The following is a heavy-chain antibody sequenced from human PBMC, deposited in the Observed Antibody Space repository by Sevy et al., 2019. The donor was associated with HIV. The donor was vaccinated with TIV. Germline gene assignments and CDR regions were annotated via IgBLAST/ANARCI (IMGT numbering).Heavy chain of an antibody. V-gene: IGHV3-30-3*01. CDR1: GFSLRSYA. J-gene: IGHJ4*02. D-gene: IGHD5-18*01. CDR3: ARESRQIWGLPLDY. Sequence: GGSLRLSCAASGFSLRSYAIHWVRQAPGKGLEWVAFISDDGTNKYYVDSVKGRFTISRDNSKNTVSLQMNSLRTEDTALYYCARESRQIWGLPLDYWGQGTLVTVSS. CDR2: ISDDGTNK.